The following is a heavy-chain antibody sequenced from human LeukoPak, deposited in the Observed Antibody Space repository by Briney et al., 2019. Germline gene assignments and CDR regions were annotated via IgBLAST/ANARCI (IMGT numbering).Heavy chain of an antibody. D-gene: IGHD3-22*01. Sequence: ASVKVSCKASGYXFTSYGISWVRQAPGQGLEWMGWISAYNGNTNYAQKLQGRVTMTTDTSTSTAYMELRSLRSDDTAVYYCARDRLTPPDSSGCYYVEPYFDYWGQGTLVTVSS. V-gene: IGHV1-18*01. J-gene: IGHJ4*02. CDR1: GYXFTSYG. CDR3: ARDRLTPPDSSGCYYVEPYFDY. CDR2: ISAYNGNT.